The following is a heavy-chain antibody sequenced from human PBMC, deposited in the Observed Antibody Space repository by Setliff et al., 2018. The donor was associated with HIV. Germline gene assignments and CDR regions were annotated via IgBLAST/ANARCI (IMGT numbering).Heavy chain of an antibody. V-gene: IGHV4-38-2*01. J-gene: IGHJ4*02. CDR1: AYSISSGYY. CDR3: ARSLRYFDWSLHY. Sequence: SETLSLTCAVSAYSISSGYYWGWIRQPPGKGLEWIGSIYHSGSTYYNPSLKSRVTISVDTSKNQFSLNLSSVTAADTAVYYCARSLRYFDWSLHYWGQGMLVTVSS. CDR2: IYHSGST. D-gene: IGHD3-9*01.